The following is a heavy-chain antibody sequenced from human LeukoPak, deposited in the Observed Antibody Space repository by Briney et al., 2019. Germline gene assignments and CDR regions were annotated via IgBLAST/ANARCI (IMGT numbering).Heavy chain of an antibody. J-gene: IGHJ4*02. D-gene: IGHD2-2*01. CDR2: IIPIFGTA. V-gene: IGHV1-69*01. Sequence: SVKVSCKASGGTFSSYAISWVRQAPGQGLEWMGGIIPIFGTANYAQKFQGRVTITADESTSTACMELSSLRSEDTAVYYCARTLRPLGLGYCSSTSCYDGLDYWGQGTLVTVSS. CDR1: GGTFSSYA. CDR3: ARTLRPLGLGYCSSTSCYDGLDY.